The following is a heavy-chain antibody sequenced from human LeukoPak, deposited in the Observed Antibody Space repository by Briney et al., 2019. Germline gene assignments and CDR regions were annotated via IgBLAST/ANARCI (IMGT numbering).Heavy chain of an antibody. CDR2: IRSKANSYAT. CDR1: GFTFSGSA. Sequence: PGGSLRLSCAASGFTFSGSAMLWVRQASGKGLEWVGRIRSKANSYATAYAASVKGRFTISRDDSKNTAYLQMNSLKTEDTAVYYCTSRPKYYYYMDAWGKGTTVTVSS. V-gene: IGHV3-73*01. J-gene: IGHJ6*03. CDR3: TSRPKYYYYMDA.